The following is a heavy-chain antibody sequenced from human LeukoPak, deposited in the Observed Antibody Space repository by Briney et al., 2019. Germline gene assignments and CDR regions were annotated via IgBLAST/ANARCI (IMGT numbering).Heavy chain of an antibody. CDR3: ARDHDHSYDY. J-gene: IGHJ4*02. Sequence: ASAKVSCKASGYTFSGYYLHWVRQAPGQGLEWMGWISPTSGGTNYAQKFQGRVTMTRDTSISTAYMELSRLRSDDTALYYCARDHDHSYDYWGQGTLVTVSS. V-gene: IGHV1-2*02. CDR2: ISPTSGGT. CDR1: GYTFSGYY. D-gene: IGHD3-3*01.